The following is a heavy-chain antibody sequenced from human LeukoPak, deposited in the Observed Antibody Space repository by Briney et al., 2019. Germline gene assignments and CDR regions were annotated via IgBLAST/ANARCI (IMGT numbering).Heavy chain of an antibody. Sequence: GGSLRLSCAASGFTFSSYAMHWVRQAPGKGLEWVAVISYDGSNKYYADSVKGRFTISRDNSKNTLYLQMNSLRAEDTAVYYCARTGSGSFNWGQGTLVTVSS. V-gene: IGHV3-30*04. CDR3: ARTGSGSFN. CDR1: GFTFSSYA. CDR2: ISYDGSNK. J-gene: IGHJ4*02. D-gene: IGHD3-10*01.